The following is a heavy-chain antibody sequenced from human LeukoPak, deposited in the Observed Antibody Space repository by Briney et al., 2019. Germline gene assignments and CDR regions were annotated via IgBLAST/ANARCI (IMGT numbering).Heavy chain of an antibody. D-gene: IGHD5-18*01. CDR2: IRYDGSNK. Sequence: GGSLRLSCAASGFTFSSYAMHWVRQAPGKGLEWVAFIRYDGSNKYYAGSVKGRFTISRDNSKNTLYLQMNSLRVEDTAVYYCAKDLQLHYWGQGTLVTVSS. CDR3: AKDLQLHY. J-gene: IGHJ4*02. V-gene: IGHV3-30*02. CDR1: GFTFSSYA.